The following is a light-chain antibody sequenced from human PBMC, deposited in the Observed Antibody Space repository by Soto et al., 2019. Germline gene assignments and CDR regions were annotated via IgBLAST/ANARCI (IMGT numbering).Light chain of an antibody. V-gene: IGKV1-5*01. CDR1: QTIRSL. CDR2: DAS. Sequence: SERNRSASTVSAKIGGRVSSTSRASQTIRSLLAWYQQQPGKAPKALIYDASRLGSGVQSRFSGSGSGTEFSLTIGILQPDDFATYYCEQYQTYATFGQGTDWRL. J-gene: IGKJ5*01. CDR3: EQYQTYAT.